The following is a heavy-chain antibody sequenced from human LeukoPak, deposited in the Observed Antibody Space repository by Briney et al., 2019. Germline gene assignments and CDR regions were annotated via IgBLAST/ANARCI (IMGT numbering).Heavy chain of an antibody. D-gene: IGHD2-15*01. J-gene: IGHJ4*02. CDR1: GGSFSGYY. CDR3: ARARVGRRIFDY. V-gene: IGHV4-34*01. Sequence: SETLPLTCAVYGGSFSGYYWSWIRQPPGKGLEWIGEINHSGSTNYNPSLKSRVAISVDTSKNQFSLKLSSVTAADTAVYYCARARVGRRIFDYWGQGTLVTVSS. CDR2: INHSGST.